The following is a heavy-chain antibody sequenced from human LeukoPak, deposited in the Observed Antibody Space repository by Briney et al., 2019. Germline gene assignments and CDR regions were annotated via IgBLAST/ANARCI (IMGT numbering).Heavy chain of an antibody. CDR1: GFTFSRYW. D-gene: IGHD6-19*01. CDR2: INWNGGST. CDR3: ARDKYSSGWYDAFDI. V-gene: IGHV3-20*04. J-gene: IGHJ3*02. Sequence: GGSLRLSCVVSGFTFSRYWMSWVRQAPGKGLEWVSGINWNGGSTGYADSVKGRFTISRDNAKNSLYLQMNSLRAEDTALYYCARDKYSSGWYDAFDIWGQGTMVTVSS.